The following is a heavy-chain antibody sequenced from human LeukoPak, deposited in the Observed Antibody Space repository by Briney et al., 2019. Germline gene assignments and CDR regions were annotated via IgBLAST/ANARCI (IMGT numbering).Heavy chain of an antibody. D-gene: IGHD3-16*01. CDR1: GYPFTTWE. J-gene: IGHJ4*02. V-gene: IGHV1-8*01. CDR2: VHPNGGNT. Sequence: ASVKVSCKTSGYPFTTWEINWVRQAAGQGLEWMGWVHPNGGNTAYAQKFQGRVTITTDESTSTAYMELSSLRSEDTAVYYCARDLAAPPEDWGQGTLVTVSS. CDR3: ARDLAAPPED.